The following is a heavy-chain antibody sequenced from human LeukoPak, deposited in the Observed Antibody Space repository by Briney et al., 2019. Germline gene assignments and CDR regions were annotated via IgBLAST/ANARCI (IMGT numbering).Heavy chain of an antibody. CDR3: AKDGSWSCTD. CDR1: GFTFSRNA. Sequence: PGGSLRLSCAASGFTFSRNAIPWVRQGPGKGLEWVSYIAHHGSNKYYADSVKGRFTISRDNSKRTLYLQMNSLRADATAVYYCAKDGSWSCTDWGQGTLVTVSS. J-gene: IGHJ4*02. D-gene: IGHD2-8*02. V-gene: IGHV3-30*02. CDR2: IAHHGSNK.